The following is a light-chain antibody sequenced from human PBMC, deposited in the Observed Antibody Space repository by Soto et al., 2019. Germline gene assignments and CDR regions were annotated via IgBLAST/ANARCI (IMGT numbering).Light chain of an antibody. CDR2: DAT. CDR3: QHYNGFSIT. Sequence: AIHLTQSPSSLSASVVDRFTITFLTSQGFRNALAWYQQKAGKVPNLLIYDATTLESGVPSRFSGSESGTDFTLTISSLQPDDFATYYCQHYNGFSITFGQGTRLEIK. CDR1: QGFRNA. V-gene: IGKV1-13*02. J-gene: IGKJ5*01.